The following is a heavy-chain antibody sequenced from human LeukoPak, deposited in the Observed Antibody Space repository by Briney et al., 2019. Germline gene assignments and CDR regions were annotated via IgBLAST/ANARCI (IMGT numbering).Heavy chain of an antibody. D-gene: IGHD6-13*01. CDR1: GYTFTSYV. Sequence: ASVKVSCKASGYTFTSYVMNWVRQAPGQGLEWMGWINTNTGNPTFAQGFTGRFVFSLDTSVSTAYLQISSLKAEDTAVYYCARGYSSGWYVDGNFDYWGQGTLVTVSS. CDR3: ARGYSSGWYVDGNFDY. V-gene: IGHV7-4-1*02. CDR2: INTNTGNP. J-gene: IGHJ4*02.